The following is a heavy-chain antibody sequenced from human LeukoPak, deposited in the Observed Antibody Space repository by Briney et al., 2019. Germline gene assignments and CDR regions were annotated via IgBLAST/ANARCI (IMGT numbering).Heavy chain of an antibody. D-gene: IGHD1-26*01. CDR1: GFTFDDYA. V-gene: IGHV3-9*01. J-gene: IGHJ5*02. CDR2: ISWNSGSI. Sequence: GGSLRLSCAASGFTFDDYAMHWVRQAPGKGLEWVSGISWNSGSIGYADSVKGRFAISRDNAKNSLYLQMNSLGAEDTAVYYCAKDQAGAWGQGTRVTVSS. CDR3: AKDQAGA.